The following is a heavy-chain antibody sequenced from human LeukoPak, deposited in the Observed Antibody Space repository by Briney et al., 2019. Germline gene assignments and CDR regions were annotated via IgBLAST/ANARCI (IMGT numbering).Heavy chain of an antibody. CDR1: GFTVSSNY. CDR2: IYSGGST. J-gene: IGHJ6*02. D-gene: IGHD5-24*01. CDR3: ASRDKGYYYGMDV. V-gene: IGHV3-66*01. Sequence: GESLRLSCAASGFTVSSNYMSWVRQAPGKGLEWVSLIYSGGSTCYADSVKGRFTIPRDNSKNTLYLQMNSLRAEDTAVYYCASRDKGYYYGMDVWGQGTTVTVSS.